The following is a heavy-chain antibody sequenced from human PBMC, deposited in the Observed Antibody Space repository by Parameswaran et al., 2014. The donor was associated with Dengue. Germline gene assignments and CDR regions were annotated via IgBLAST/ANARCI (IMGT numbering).Heavy chain of an antibody. Sequence: VRQMPGKGLEWVSYISSSSIYTNYVESVKGRFTISRDNAKNSLYLQMNSLRADDTAVYYCARVSLGTVAGTTPFDYWGQGTLVTVSS. V-gene: IGHV3-11*06. CDR3: ARVSLGTVAGTTPFDY. CDR2: ISSSSIYT. D-gene: IGHD6-19*01. J-gene: IGHJ4*02.